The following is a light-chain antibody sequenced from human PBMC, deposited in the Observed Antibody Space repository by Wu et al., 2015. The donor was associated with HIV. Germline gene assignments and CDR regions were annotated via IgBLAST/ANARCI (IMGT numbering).Light chain of an antibody. CDR3: QQYSSYSAWT. CDR2: WAS. CDR1: ESIGNW. V-gene: IGKV1-5*03. J-gene: IGKJ1*01. Sequence: DIQLTQSPSTLSASVGDRVTITCRASESIGNWVAWYQQKPGKAPQLLIYWASTLERGAPSRFSGSGSGTEFNLTITSLQPDDFATYYCQQYSSYSAWTFGLGTKVEIK.